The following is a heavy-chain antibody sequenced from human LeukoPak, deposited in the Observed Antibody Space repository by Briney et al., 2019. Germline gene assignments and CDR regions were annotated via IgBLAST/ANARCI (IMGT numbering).Heavy chain of an antibody. CDR2: IYPGDSDT. CDR1: GYTFTSYW. Sequence: ASVKVSCKASGYTFTSYWIGWVRQMPGKGLEWMGIIYPGDSDTRYSPSFQGQVTISADKSVSTAYLQWSSLKASDTAMYYCARHSEYCSGGSCYPTAFDIWGQGTMVTVSS. J-gene: IGHJ3*02. V-gene: IGHV5-51*01. CDR3: ARHSEYCSGGSCYPTAFDI. D-gene: IGHD2-15*01.